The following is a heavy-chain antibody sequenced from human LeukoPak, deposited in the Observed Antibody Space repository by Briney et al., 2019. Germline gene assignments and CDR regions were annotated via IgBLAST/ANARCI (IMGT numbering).Heavy chain of an antibody. Sequence: PGGSPRLSCAASGFPFRDNAMHWVRQAPGKGLDWVAAIWGDASKIYYADSVKGRFTISRDNSKNTLSLQMDSLRVADTALYYCVRGHYFGMDVWGQGTTVTVSS. J-gene: IGHJ6*02. V-gene: IGHV3-33*01. CDR1: GFPFRDNA. CDR2: IWGDASKI. CDR3: VRGHYFGMDV.